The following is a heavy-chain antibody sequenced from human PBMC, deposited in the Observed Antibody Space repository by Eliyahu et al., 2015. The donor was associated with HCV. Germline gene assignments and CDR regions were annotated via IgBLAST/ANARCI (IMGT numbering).Heavy chain of an antibody. D-gene: IGHD2-15*01. CDR1: GFTFSXYG. J-gene: IGHJ4*02. Sequence: QVQLVESGGGVVQPGRSLRLSCAASGFTFSXYGMHXVRXAPGXGLGWVAIIXNDGXNKYYADSVKGRFTISRDNSKDTLYLQMNSLRAEDTAVYFCARAEYCSGGNCYLIDYWGQGTLVTVSS. V-gene: IGHV3-33*01. CDR2: IXNDGXNK. CDR3: ARAEYCSGGNCYLIDY.